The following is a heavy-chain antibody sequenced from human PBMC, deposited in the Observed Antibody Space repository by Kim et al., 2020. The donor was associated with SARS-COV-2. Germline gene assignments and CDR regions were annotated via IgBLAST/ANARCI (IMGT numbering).Heavy chain of an antibody. J-gene: IGHJ5*02. CDR3: ARGGYSSGWYERNDWFDP. V-gene: IGHV4-59*01. D-gene: IGHD6-19*01. CDR1: GGSISSYY. CDR2: IYYSGST. Sequence: SETLSLTCTVSGGSISSYYWSWIRQPPGKGLEWIGYIYYSGSTNYNPSLKSRVTISVDTSKNQFSLKLSSVTAADTAVYYCARGGYSSGWYERNDWFDPWGQGTLVTVSS.